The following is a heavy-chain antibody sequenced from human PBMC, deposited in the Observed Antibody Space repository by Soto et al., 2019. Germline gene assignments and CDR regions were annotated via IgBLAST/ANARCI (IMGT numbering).Heavy chain of an antibody. CDR2: ISSSSSYT. CDR1: GFTFSDYY. CDR3: ARDIRRAVAGSGGWFDP. V-gene: IGHV3-11*06. D-gene: IGHD6-19*01. J-gene: IGHJ5*02. Sequence: GGSLRLSCAASGFTFSDYYMSWIRQAPGKGLEWVSYISSSSSYTNYADPVKGRFTISRDNAKNSLYLQMNSLRAEDTAVYYCARDIRRAVAGSGGWFDPWGQGTLVTVSS.